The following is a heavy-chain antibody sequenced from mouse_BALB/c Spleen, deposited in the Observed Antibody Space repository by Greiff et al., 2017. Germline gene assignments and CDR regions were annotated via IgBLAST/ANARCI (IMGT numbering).Heavy chain of an antibody. CDR3: ASPSTMITAWFAY. V-gene: IGHV1-82*01. CDR2: IYPGDGDT. D-gene: IGHD2-4*01. Sequence: QVQLQQSGPELVKPGASVKISCKASGYAFSSSWMNWVKQRPGQGLEWIGRIYPGDGDTNYNGKFKGKATLTADKSSSTAYMQLSSLTSVDSAVYFCASPSTMITAWFAYWGQGTLVTVSA. CDR1: GYAFSSSW. J-gene: IGHJ3*01.